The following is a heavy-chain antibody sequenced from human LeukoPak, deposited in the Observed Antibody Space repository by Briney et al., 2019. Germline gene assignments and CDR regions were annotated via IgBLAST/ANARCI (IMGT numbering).Heavy chain of an antibody. CDR2: IYHSGST. D-gene: IGHD1-26*01. V-gene: IGHV4-4*02. Sequence: SGTLSLTCAVSGGSISSSNWWSGVRQPPGKGLEWIGEIYHSGSTNYNPSLKRRVTISVDKSKNQFSLKLSSVTAADTAVYYCARRGATGYFDYWGQGTLVTVSS. CDR1: GGSISSSNW. J-gene: IGHJ4*02. CDR3: ARRGATGYFDY.